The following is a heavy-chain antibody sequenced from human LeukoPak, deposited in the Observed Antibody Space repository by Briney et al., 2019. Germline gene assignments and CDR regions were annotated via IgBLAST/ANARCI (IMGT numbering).Heavy chain of an antibody. J-gene: IGHJ4*02. D-gene: IGHD3-22*01. CDR3: ARKHYYDSSGFFPPMDY. CDR1: GFTFSSYA. CDR2: ISYDGSNK. V-gene: IGHV3-30*14. Sequence: PGGSLRLSCAASGFTFSSYAMHWVRQAPGKGLEWVAVISYDGSNKYYADSVKGRFTISRDNSKNTLYLRMNSLRAEDTAVYYCARKHYYDSSGFFPPMDYWGQGTLVTVSS.